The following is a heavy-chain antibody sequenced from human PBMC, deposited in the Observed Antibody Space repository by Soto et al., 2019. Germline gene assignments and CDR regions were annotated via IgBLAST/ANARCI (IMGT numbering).Heavy chain of an antibody. Sequence: SVKVSCKASGGTFSSYAISWMRQSPGQGLEWMGGIIPIFGTANYAQKFQGRVTITADKSTSAAYMELSSLRSEDTAVYYCASGKAATVPLYYFDYWGQGTLVTVSS. CDR1: GGTFSSYA. J-gene: IGHJ4*02. CDR3: ASGKAATVPLYYFDY. V-gene: IGHV1-69*06. D-gene: IGHD2-15*01. CDR2: IIPIFGTA.